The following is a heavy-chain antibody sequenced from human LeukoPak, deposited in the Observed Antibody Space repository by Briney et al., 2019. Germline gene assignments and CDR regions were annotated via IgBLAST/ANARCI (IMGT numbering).Heavy chain of an antibody. V-gene: IGHV3-11*01. CDR2: ISSSGSTI. CDR3: AKARGSDCSSTSCYTAFDY. Sequence: GGSLRLSCAASGFTFSDYYMSWIRQAPGKGLEWVSYISSSGSTIYYADSVKGRFTISRDNSKNTLYLQMNSLRAEDTAVYYCAKARGSDCSSTSCYTAFDYWGQGTLVTVSS. D-gene: IGHD2-2*02. CDR1: GFTFSDYY. J-gene: IGHJ4*02.